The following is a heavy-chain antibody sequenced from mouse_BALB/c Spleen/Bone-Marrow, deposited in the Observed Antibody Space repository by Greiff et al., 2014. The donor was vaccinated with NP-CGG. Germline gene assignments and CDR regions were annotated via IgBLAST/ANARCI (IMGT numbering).Heavy chain of an antibody. V-gene: IGHV1-4*01. CDR2: INPSSAYT. CDR1: GYTLTRYT. Sequence: QVQLQQSGAELARPGASVKMSCQASGYTLTRYTMHWEKQRPGQGLEWIGYINPSSAYTNYNQKFKDKATLTADKSSSTAYMQLSSLTPEDSAVYYCTIRYYAMDYWGQGTSVTVSS. D-gene: IGHD1-1*01. CDR3: TIRYYAMDY. J-gene: IGHJ4*01.